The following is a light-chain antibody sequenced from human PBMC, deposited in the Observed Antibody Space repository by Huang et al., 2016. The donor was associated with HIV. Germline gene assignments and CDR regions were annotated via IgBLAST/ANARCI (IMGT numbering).Light chain of an antibody. CDR1: QSVYSSSTSKDY. V-gene: IGKV4-1*01. CDR3: QQYYSSPQT. Sequence: DIIMTQSPDSLAVSLGERATLNCRSSQSVYSSSTSKDYMAWFQQKPGQPPRLLLFWASTREAGVPDRFSGSGSVTHFTLTIANLEAEDAAIYYCQQYYSSPQTFGQGTRVEVK. J-gene: IGKJ1*01. CDR2: WAS.